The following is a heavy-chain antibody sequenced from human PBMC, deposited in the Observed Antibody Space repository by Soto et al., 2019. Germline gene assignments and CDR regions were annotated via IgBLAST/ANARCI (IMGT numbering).Heavy chain of an antibody. J-gene: IGHJ4*02. D-gene: IGHD6-19*01. CDR3: AKDHGRFGSGWSNFDY. V-gene: IGHV3-23*01. CDR2: ISGSGGST. Sequence: PGGSLRLSCAASGFTFSSYAMSWVRQAPGKGLEWVSAISGSGGSTYYADSVKGRFTISRDNSKNTLYLQMNSLRAEDTAVYYCAKDHGRFGSGWSNFDYWGQGTLVTVSS. CDR1: GFTFSSYA.